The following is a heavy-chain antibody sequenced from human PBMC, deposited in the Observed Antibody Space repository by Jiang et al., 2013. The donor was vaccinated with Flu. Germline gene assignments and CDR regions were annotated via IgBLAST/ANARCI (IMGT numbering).Heavy chain of an antibody. CDR1: SVSSNSVA. CDR3: ARGGSYSFDN. J-gene: IGHJ4*02. V-gene: IGHV6-1*01. CDR2: TYYRSKWYN. Sequence: SVSSNSVAWNWIRQSPSRGLEWLGRTYYRSKWYNDYAISVKGRISVNPDTSRNQFSLQLNSVTPEDTAVYYCARGGSYSFDNWGQGTLVTVSS. D-gene: IGHD1-26*01.